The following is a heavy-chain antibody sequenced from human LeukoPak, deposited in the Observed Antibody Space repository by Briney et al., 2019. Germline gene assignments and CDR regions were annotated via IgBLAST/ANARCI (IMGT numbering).Heavy chain of an antibody. J-gene: IGHJ5*02. D-gene: IGHD3-3*01. V-gene: IGHV1-18*01. Sequence: ASVKVSCKASGYTFTSYGISWVRQAPGQGLEWMGWISAYNGNTNYAQKLQGRVTMTTDTSTSTAYMELRSLRSDDTAVYYCARDVILGPYDFRKNWFDPWGQGTLVTVSS. CDR3: ARDVILGPYDFRKNWFDP. CDR2: ISAYNGNT. CDR1: GYTFTSYG.